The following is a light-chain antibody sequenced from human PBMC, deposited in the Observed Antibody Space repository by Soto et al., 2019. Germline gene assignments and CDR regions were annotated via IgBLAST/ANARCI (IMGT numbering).Light chain of an antibody. Sequence: QSALTQPPSVSGAPGQRVTISCTGSSSNIGAGYDVHWYQQLPGTAPKLLIYGNSNRPSGVPDRFSGSKSGTSASLAITGLQAEDEADYNCQSYDSSLSGSGVFGTGTKVTVL. CDR1: SSNIGAGYD. CDR2: GNS. CDR3: QSYDSSLSGSGV. J-gene: IGLJ1*01. V-gene: IGLV1-40*01.